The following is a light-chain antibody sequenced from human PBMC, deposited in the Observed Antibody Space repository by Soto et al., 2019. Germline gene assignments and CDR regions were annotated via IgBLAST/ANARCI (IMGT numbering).Light chain of an antibody. V-gene: IGKV3-20*01. CDR2: GAS. J-gene: IGKJ2*01. Sequence: DIVLTQSPGTLSLSPGERATLSCRASQSVSSTYLAWYQQKPGQAPRLLIYGASSRATGIPDRFSGSGSGTDFTLTISRLEPEDFAVYYCQQYGNSIYTFGQGTKLEI. CDR3: QQYGNSIYT. CDR1: QSVSSTY.